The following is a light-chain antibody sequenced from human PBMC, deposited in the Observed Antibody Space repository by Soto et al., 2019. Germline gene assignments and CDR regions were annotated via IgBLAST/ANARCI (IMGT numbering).Light chain of an antibody. Sequence: EKVMTQSPATLSVSPGERATLSCRASQSVSSYLAWYQQKPGQAPRLLIYDASTRATGVPARFSGSGSGTEFTLTISSLQSEDLAAYYCQQYDDWPETFGQGTKV. J-gene: IGKJ1*01. CDR1: QSVSSY. V-gene: IGKV3-15*01. CDR2: DAS. CDR3: QQYDDWPET.